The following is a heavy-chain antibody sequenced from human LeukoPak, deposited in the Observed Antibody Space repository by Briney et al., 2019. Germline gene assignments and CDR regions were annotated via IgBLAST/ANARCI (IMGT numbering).Heavy chain of an antibody. CDR1: GYTFTSYA. CDR2: INAGNGNT. Sequence: ASVKVSCKASGYTFTSYAMRWVRQAPGQRLEWMGWINAGNGNTKYSQKFQGRVTITRDTSASTAYMELSSLRSEDTAVYYCARSDGTVSFPMHGMDVWGQGTTVTVSS. V-gene: IGHV1-3*01. D-gene: IGHD4-17*01. J-gene: IGHJ6*02. CDR3: ARSDGTVSFPMHGMDV.